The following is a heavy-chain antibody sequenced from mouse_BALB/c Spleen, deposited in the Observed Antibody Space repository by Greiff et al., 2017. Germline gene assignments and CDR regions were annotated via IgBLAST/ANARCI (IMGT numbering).Heavy chain of an antibody. D-gene: IGHD1-1*01. CDR1: GYAFTSYN. CDR3: ARPHYDGSSGDY. J-gene: IGHJ2*01. Sequence: VQLQQSGPELVKPGASVKVSCKASGYAFTSYNMYWVKQSHGKSLEWIGYIDPYNGGTSYNQKFKGKATLTVDKSSSTAYMHLDSLTSEDSAVYDCARPHYDGSSGDYWGQGTTLTVSS. CDR2: IDPYNGGT. V-gene: IGHV1S135*01.